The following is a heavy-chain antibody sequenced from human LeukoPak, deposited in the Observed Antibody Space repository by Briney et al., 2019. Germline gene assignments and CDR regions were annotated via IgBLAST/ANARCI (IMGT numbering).Heavy chain of an antibody. D-gene: IGHD6-19*01. CDR1: GDSVSSNSTA. CDR2: TYYRSKWYN. Sequence: SQTLSLTCAISGDSVSSNSTAWNWIRQSPSRGLEWLGRTYYRSKWYNDYAVSVKSRITINPDTSKNQFSLQLNSVTPEDTAVYYCARDSSGWYPPSGNFDYWGQGTLVTVSS. CDR3: ARDSSGWYPPSGNFDY. J-gene: IGHJ4*02. V-gene: IGHV6-1*01.